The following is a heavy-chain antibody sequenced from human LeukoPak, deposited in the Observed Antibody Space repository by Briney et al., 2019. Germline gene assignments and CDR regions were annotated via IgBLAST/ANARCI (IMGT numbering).Heavy chain of an antibody. CDR3: VRVVTVSNTDPAFDI. Sequence: QAGGSLRLSCAASGFTFSSYAMSWVRQAPGKGLEWVSAISGSGGSTYYADSVKGRFTISRDNSKNTLYLQMNSLRAEDTAVCYCVRVVTVSNTDPAFDIWGQGTLVTVSS. CDR1: GFTFSSYA. V-gene: IGHV3-23*01. CDR2: ISGSGGST. J-gene: IGHJ3*02. D-gene: IGHD2-21*02.